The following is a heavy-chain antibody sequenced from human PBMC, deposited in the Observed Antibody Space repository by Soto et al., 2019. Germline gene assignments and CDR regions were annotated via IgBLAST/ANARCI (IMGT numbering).Heavy chain of an antibody. J-gene: IGHJ6*02. CDR1: GYTFTSYA. CDR3: AIPLAPYYYYYGMDV. CDR2: INAGNGNT. Sequence: GASVKVSCKASGYTFTSYAMHWVRQAPGQRLEWMGWINAGNGNTKYSQKFQGRVTITRDTSASTAYMELSSLRSEDTAVYYCAIPLAPYYYYYGMDVWGQGTTVTVSS. V-gene: IGHV1-3*01.